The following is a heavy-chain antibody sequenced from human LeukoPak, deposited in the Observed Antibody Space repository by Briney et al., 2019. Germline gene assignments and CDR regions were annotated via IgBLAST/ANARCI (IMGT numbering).Heavy chain of an antibody. CDR2: IIPILGIA. D-gene: IGHD3-3*01. Sequence: ASVKVSCKASGGTFSSYAISWVRQAPGQGLEWMGRIIPILGIANYAQKLQGRVTITADKSTSTAYMELSSLRSEDTAVYYCARDLTISGYGMDVWGRGTTVTVSS. J-gene: IGHJ6*02. CDR3: ARDLTISGYGMDV. V-gene: IGHV1-69*04. CDR1: GGTFSSYA.